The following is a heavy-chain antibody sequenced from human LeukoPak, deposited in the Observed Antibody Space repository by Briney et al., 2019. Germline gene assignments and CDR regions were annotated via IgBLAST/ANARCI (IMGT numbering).Heavy chain of an antibody. D-gene: IGHD4-17*01. Sequence: SETLSLTCAVYGGSFSGYYWSWIRQPPGKGLEWIGEINHSGSTNYNPSLKSRVTISVDTSKNQFSLKLSSVTAADTAVYYCASTYGDGYAFDIWGQGTMVTVSS. CDR1: GGSFSGYY. CDR2: INHSGST. CDR3: ASTYGDGYAFDI. V-gene: IGHV4-34*01. J-gene: IGHJ3*02.